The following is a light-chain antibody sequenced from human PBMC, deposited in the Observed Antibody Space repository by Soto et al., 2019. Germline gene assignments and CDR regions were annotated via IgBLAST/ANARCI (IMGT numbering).Light chain of an antibody. J-gene: IGLJ1*01. CDR3: GAWDNAQSWV. CDR2: DND. CDR1: GSNIGGFS. V-gene: IGLV1-51*01. Sequence: QAVLTQPPSVSAAPGQRITISCSGSGSNIGGFSVSWYQQLPGTAPKLLIYDNDKRPSGIPDRFSGSKSGTSATLAITTLQTGDEAHYFCGAWDNAQSWVFGPGTKLTVL.